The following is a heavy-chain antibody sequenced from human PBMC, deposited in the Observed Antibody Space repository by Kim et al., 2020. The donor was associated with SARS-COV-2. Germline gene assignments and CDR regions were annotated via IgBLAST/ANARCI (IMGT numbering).Heavy chain of an antibody. V-gene: IGHV4-39*01. J-gene: IGHJ4*02. D-gene: IGHD6-13*01. Sequence: YANPSLKSRVTISGDTSKNQFSLKLSSVTAADTAVYYCASLDSSSWIFDYWGQGTLVTVSS. CDR3: ASLDSSSWIFDY.